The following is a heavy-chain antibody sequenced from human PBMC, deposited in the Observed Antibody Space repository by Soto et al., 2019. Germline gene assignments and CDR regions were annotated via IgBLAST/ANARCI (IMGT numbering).Heavy chain of an antibody. V-gene: IGHV3-33*01. J-gene: IGHJ6*02. CDR2: IWSDGTNK. D-gene: IGHD6-13*01. CDR3: VRDHSSWTPGV. CDR1: GFTFSSYG. Sequence: QVQLVESGGGVVQPGRSLRLSCAASGFTFSSYGMHWVRQAPGKGLEWVAVIWSDGTNKDYGDSVRGRFTISRDTSRNTLYLQMDSLRVDDTAVYYCVRDHSSWTPGVWGQGTTVAVSS.